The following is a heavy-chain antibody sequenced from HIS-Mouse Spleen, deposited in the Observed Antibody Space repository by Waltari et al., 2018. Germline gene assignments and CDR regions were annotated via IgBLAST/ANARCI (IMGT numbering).Heavy chain of an antibody. Sequence: QVQLVESGGGVVQPGRSLRLSCAASGFTFSSYGMHCVRQAPGKGLEWVAVISYDGSNKYYADSVKGRFTISRDNSKNTLYLQMNSLRAEDTAVYYCAKDRGSPLYFDYWGQGTLVTVSS. J-gene: IGHJ4*02. D-gene: IGHD1-26*01. V-gene: IGHV3-30*18. CDR2: ISYDGSNK. CDR3: AKDRGSPLYFDY. CDR1: GFTFSSYG.